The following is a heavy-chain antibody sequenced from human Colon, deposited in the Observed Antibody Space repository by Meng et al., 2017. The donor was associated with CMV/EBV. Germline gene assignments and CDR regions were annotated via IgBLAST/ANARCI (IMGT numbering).Heavy chain of an antibody. V-gene: IGHV4-34*01. CDR3: ARIPRKKTYYDFWSGSHFDY. Sequence: SETLSLTCAVYGGSFSGYYWSWIRQPPGKGLEWIGEINHSGSTNYNPSLKSRVTISVDTSKNQFSLKLSSVTAADTAVYYCARIPRKKTYYDFWSGSHFDYWGQGTLVTVSS. D-gene: IGHD3-3*01. CDR2: INHSGST. CDR1: GGSFSGYY. J-gene: IGHJ4*02.